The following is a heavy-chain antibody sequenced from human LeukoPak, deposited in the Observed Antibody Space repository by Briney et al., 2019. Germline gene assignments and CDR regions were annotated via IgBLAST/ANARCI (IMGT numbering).Heavy chain of an antibody. Sequence: GVLRLSWAASGFTVSSNYMSWVRQAPGKGLELVPVIYSGGSTYYADSVKGRFTISRDNSKNTLYLQMNSLRAEDTAVYYCAGITVTTFYSSGAFDIWGQGTMVTVSS. D-gene: IGHD4-17*01. CDR1: GFTVSSNY. CDR3: AGITVTTFYSSGAFDI. CDR2: IYSGGST. J-gene: IGHJ3*02. V-gene: IGHV3-66*01.